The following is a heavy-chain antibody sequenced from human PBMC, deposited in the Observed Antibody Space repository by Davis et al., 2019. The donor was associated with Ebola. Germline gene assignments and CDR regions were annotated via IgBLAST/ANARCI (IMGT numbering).Heavy chain of an antibody. J-gene: IGHJ4*02. Sequence: MPSETLSLTCTVSGGSISSYYWSWIRQPPGKGLEWIGYIYYSGSTNYNPSLKSRVTISVDTSKNQFSLKLSSVTAADTAVYYCARHQNVWYFFDHWGQGTLVTVSS. D-gene: IGHD2-8*02. CDR3: ARHQNVWYFFDH. V-gene: IGHV4-59*08. CDR1: GGSISSYY. CDR2: IYYSGST.